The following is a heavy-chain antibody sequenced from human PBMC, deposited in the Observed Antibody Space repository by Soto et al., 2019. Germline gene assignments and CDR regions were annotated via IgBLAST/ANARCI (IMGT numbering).Heavy chain of an antibody. Sequence: QVQLQESGPGLVKPSETLSLTCSVSGGSISSYYWSWIRQPPGKGLEWIGYIYDSGSTNYNPSLKRRGTISVDPSKNQFSLKRSSVTAEDTAVYYCARLSAVACTLRRDYWGQGSLVTVSS. J-gene: IGHJ4*02. V-gene: IGHV4-59*08. CDR2: IYDSGST. CDR1: GGSISSYY. CDR3: ARLSAVACTLRRDY. D-gene: IGHD6-19*01.